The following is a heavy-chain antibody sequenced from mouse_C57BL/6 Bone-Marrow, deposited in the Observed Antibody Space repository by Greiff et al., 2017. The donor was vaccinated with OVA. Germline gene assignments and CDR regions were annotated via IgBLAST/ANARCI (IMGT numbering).Heavy chain of an antibody. D-gene: IGHD2-2*01. J-gene: IGHJ2*01. CDR2: INPSNGGT. CDR3: ARSYGYAAYDVDY. CDR1: GYTFTSYW. Sequence: QVQLQQSGTELVKPGASVKPSCKASGYTFTSYWMHWVKQRPGQGLEWIGNINPSNGGTNYNEKFKSKATLTVDKFSSTAYMQLSSLRSEDAAVDYCARSYGYAAYDVDYWGKGTTLTVAS. V-gene: IGHV1-53*01.